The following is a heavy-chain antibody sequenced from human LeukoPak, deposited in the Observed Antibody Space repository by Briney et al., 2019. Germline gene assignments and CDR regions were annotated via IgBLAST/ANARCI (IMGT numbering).Heavy chain of an antibody. Sequence: GGSLRLSCAASGFAFSYYAMSWVRQAPGKGLEWVSGISGSGNTNYTDSVKGRFTISRDNSKSTLDLQMNSLRVEDTALYYCAKDIYSAYDLARAFDFWGQGTLVTVST. CDR2: ISGSGNT. V-gene: IGHV3-23*01. J-gene: IGHJ4*01. CDR3: AKDIYSAYDLARAFDF. CDR1: GFAFSYYA. D-gene: IGHD5-12*01.